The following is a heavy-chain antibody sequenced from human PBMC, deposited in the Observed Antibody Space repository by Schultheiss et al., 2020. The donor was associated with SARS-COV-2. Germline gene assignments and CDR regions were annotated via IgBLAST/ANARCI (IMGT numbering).Heavy chain of an antibody. J-gene: IGHJ3*02. CDR3: ARVKQWLNAFDI. V-gene: IGHV4-31*03. CDR1: GGSISSGGYY. D-gene: IGHD6-19*01. CDR2: IYYSGST. Sequence: SETLSLTCTVSGGSISSGGYYWSWIRQHPGKGLEWIGYIYYSGSTYYNPSLKSRVTMSVDTSKNQFSLKLSSVTAADTAVYYCARVKQWLNAFDIWGRGTMVTVSS.